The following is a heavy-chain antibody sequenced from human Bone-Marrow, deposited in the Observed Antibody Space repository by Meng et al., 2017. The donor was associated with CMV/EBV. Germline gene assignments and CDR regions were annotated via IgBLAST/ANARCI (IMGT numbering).Heavy chain of an antibody. Sequence: GESLKISCAASGFTFSSYWMSWVRQAPGKGLEWVANIKQDGSEKYYVDSVKGRFTISRDNAKNSLYLQMNSLRAEDTAVYYCARSYYDFWSGDGYFDYWGQGTLVTVSS. CDR2: IKQDGSEK. CDR1: GFTFSSYW. J-gene: IGHJ4*02. D-gene: IGHD3-3*01. CDR3: ARSYYDFWSGDGYFDY. V-gene: IGHV3-7*01.